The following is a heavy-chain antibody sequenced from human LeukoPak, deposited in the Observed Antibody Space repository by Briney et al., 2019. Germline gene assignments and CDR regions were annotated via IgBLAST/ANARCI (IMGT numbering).Heavy chain of an antibody. CDR1: GYTFTRYD. Sequence: ASVKVSCKASGYTFTRYDINWVRQATGEGLEWMGWMNPNSGNTGYAQKFQGRVTMTRNTSISTAYMELSSLISQDTAVYYWARSGWDDFWSAINGGFDPWGQGTLATVSS. V-gene: IGHV1-8*01. D-gene: IGHD3-3*01. CDR3: ARSGWDDFWSAINGGFDP. CDR2: MNPNSGNT. J-gene: IGHJ5*02.